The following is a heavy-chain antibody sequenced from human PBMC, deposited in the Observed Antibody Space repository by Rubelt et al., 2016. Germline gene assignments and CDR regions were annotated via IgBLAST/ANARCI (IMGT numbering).Heavy chain of an antibody. D-gene: IGHD3-22*01. J-gene: IGHJ6*02. V-gene: IGHV1-69*10. Sequence: FTSYGISWVRQAPGQGLEWMGGIIPILGIANYAQKFQGRVTITADKSTSTAYMELSSLRSEDTAVYYCARDRQYDSSGYYYYYGMDVWGQGTTVTVSS. CDR3: ARDRQYDSSGYYYYYGMDV. CDR2: IIPILGIA. CDR1: FTSYG.